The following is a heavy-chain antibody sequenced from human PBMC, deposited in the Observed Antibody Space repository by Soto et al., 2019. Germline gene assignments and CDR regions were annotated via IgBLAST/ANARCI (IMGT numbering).Heavy chain of an antibody. CDR3: ARGGRGYSSAPRYYFDY. CDR1: GGSFSSNP. CDR2: IIPIFATV. D-gene: IGHD5-18*01. Sequence: QVQLVQSGSEVKKPGSSVKVSCKASGGSFSSNPISWVRQAPGQGLEWMAGIIPIFATVRYAQKFQGRVTITADESTSTAYMELTSLRSEDTAVYFCARGGRGYSSAPRYYFDYWGQGTLVTVSS. V-gene: IGHV1-69*01. J-gene: IGHJ4*02.